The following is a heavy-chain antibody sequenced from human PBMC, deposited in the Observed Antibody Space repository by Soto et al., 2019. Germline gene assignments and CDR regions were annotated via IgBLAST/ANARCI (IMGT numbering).Heavy chain of an antibody. J-gene: IGHJ6*02. CDR1: GGSISGYY. V-gene: IGHV4-4*07. D-gene: IGHD2-2*02. CDR3: SRVGCSNSRCYTRGMDV. Sequence: SETLSLTCTVSGGSISGYYWGWVRQPAGKGLEWVGRIYSDGTTNYSPSLKSRVTMSLDTSKNQFSLHLNSVTAADTAVYYCSRVGCSNSRCYTRGMDVWGQGTTVTVSS. CDR2: IYSDGTT.